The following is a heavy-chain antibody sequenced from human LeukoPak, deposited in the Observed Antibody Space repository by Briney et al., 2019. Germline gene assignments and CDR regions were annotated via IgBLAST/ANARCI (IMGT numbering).Heavy chain of an antibody. J-gene: IGHJ6*03. V-gene: IGHV4-30-4*08. CDR3: AREADIVVVPAGWGLMDV. CDR2: IYYSGST. CDR1: GGSISSGDYY. D-gene: IGHD2-2*01. Sequence: NPSQTLSLTCTVSGGSISSGDYYWSWIRQPPGKGLEWIGYIYYSGSTYYNPSLKSRVTISVDTSKNQFSLKMSSVTAADTAVYYCAREADIVVVPAGWGLMDVWGKGTTVTVSS.